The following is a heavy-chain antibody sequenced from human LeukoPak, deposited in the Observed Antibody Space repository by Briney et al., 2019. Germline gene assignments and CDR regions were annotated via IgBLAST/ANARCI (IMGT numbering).Heavy chain of an antibody. V-gene: IGHV4-31*03. CDR3: ASPGYSSGWYVFDY. J-gene: IGHJ4*02. D-gene: IGHD6-19*01. Sequence: SQTLSLTCTVSGGSISSGGYYWSWIRQHPGKGLEWIGYINYRGSTYYNPPLKSRVTISVDTSKNQFSLKLSSVTAADTAVYYCASPGYSSGWYVFDYWGQGTLVTVSS. CDR1: GGSISSGGYY. CDR2: INYRGST.